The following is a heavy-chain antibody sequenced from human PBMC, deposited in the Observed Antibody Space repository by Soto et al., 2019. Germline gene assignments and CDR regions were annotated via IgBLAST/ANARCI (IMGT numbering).Heavy chain of an antibody. Sequence: QVQLVESGGGVVQPGRSLRLSCAASGFTFSSYGMHWVRQAPGKGLEWVAVIWYDGSNKYYGNSVKGRFTISRDNSKNTLYLQMNSLRGEDTAVYYRARDERDSGSLDYWGQGTLVTVSS. CDR1: GFTFSSYG. J-gene: IGHJ4*02. D-gene: IGHD3-10*01. V-gene: IGHV3-33*01. CDR3: ARDERDSGSLDY. CDR2: IWYDGSNK.